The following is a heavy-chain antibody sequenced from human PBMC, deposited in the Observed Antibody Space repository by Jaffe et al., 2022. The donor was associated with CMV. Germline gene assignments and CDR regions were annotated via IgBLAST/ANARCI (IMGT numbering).Heavy chain of an antibody. V-gene: IGHV1-8*01. CDR3: ARDGSILEVATNPYYYYGMDV. J-gene: IGHJ6*02. Sequence: QVQLVQSGAEVKKPGASVKVSCKASGYTFTSYDINWVRQATGQGLEWMGWMNPNSGNTGYAQKFQGRVTMTRNTSISTAYMELSSLRSEDTAVYYCARDGSILEVATNPYYYYGMDVWGQGTTVTVSS. CDR2: MNPNSGNT. CDR1: GYTFTSYD. D-gene: IGHD5-12*01.